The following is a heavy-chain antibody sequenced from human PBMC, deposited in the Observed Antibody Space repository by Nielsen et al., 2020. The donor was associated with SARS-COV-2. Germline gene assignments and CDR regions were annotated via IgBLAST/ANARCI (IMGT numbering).Heavy chain of an antibody. CDR1: GFTFSSYA. J-gene: IGHJ5*02. V-gene: IGHV3-23*01. D-gene: IGHD6-19*01. CDR2: ISGSGGST. Sequence: GGFLRLSCAASGFTFSSYAMSWVRQAPGKGLEWVSSISGSGGSTYYADSVKGRFTISGDNSKTTLYLQVNSLRADDTAVYYCARSRGGGWYWFDPWGQGTLVTVSS. CDR3: ARSRGGGWYWFDP.